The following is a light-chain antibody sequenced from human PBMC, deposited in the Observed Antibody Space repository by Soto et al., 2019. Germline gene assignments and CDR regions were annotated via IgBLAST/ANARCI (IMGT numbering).Light chain of an antibody. CDR1: HRVSSY. CDR2: ATS. V-gene: IGKV3-15*01. CDR3: QQYNSYPWT. Sequence: EIVMTQSPATLSVSPGERATLSCRASHRVSSYLAWYQQKPGQAPRLLIFATSTRATGIPARFSGSGSGTEFTLTISSLQSEDSAVYYCQQYNSYPWTFGQGTMVEIK. J-gene: IGKJ1*01.